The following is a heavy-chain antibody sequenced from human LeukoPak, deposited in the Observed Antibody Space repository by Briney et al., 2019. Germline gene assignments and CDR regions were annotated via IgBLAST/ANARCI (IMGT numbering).Heavy chain of an antibody. CDR1: GGTFSCYA. J-gene: IGHJ4*02. V-gene: IGHV1-69*13. CDR3: ARLTYYYGSGSYFYFDY. Sequence: ASVKVSCKASGGTFSCYAISWVRQAPGQGLEWMGGIIPIFGTANYAQKFQGRVTITADESTSTAYMELSSLRSEDTAVYYCARLTYYYGSGSYFYFDYWGQGTLVTVSS. D-gene: IGHD3-10*01. CDR2: IIPIFGTA.